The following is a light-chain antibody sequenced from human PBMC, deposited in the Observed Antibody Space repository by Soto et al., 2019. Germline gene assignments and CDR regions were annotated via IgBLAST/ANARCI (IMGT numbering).Light chain of an antibody. CDR1: QSVNSAY. CDR3: QHYGKSPVT. Sequence: EIVLTQSPGTLSLSPGERATLSCRTSQSVNSAYLAWYQQKPGQAPRLLIYGASNRATGIPDRFSGSGSGTDFTLTISRLEPEDCAVYYCQHYGKSPVTFGGGTKVAIK. V-gene: IGKV3-20*01. CDR2: GAS. J-gene: IGKJ4*01.